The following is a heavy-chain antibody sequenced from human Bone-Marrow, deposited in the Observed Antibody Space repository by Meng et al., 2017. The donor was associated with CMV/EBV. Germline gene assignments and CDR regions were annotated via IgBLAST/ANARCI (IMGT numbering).Heavy chain of an antibody. Sequence: ASVKVSCKASGYTFTGYYMHWVRQAPGRGLEWMGWINPNSGGTNYAQKFQGRVTMTRDTSISTAYMELSRLRSDDTAVYYCARDEQQHHGPSDYWGQGTLVTVSS. CDR1: GYTFTGYY. J-gene: IGHJ4*02. D-gene: IGHD6-13*01. CDR2: INPNSGGT. CDR3: ARDEQQHHGPSDY. V-gene: IGHV1-2*02.